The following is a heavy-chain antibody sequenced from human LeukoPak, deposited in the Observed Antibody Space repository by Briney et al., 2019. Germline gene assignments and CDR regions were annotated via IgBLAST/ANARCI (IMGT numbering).Heavy chain of an antibody. V-gene: IGHV4-34*01. D-gene: IGHD4-11*01. CDR2: INHSGST. CDR1: GGSFSGYY. J-gene: IGHJ6*03. CDR3: ARNKRLQRHYYMDV. Sequence: SETLSLTCAVYGGSFSGYYWSWIRQPPGKGLEWIGEINHSGSTNYNPSLKSRVTISVDPSKNQFSLKLSSVTAADTAVYYCARNKRLQRHYYMDVWGKGTTVTVSS.